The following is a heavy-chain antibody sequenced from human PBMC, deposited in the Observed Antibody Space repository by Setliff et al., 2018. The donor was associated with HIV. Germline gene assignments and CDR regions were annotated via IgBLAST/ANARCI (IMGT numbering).Heavy chain of an antibody. Sequence: ASVKVSCKASGYTFTSYGISWVRQAPGQGLEWMGWISAYNGNTNYAQKLQGRVAMTTDTSTSTAYMELRSLRSDDTAVYYCARTKIFSAGFRGYLTGPINWFDPWGQGALVTVSS. J-gene: IGHJ5*02. CDR1: GYTFTSYG. V-gene: IGHV1-18*01. CDR2: ISAYNGNT. CDR3: ARTKIFSAGFRGYLTGPINWFDP. D-gene: IGHD3-10*01.